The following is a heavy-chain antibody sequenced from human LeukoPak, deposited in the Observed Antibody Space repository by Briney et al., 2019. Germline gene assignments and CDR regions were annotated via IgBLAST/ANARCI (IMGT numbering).Heavy chain of an antibody. J-gene: IGHJ4*02. CDR2: ISSSSSYI. V-gene: IGHV3-21*01. Sequence: GGSLRLSCAASGFTFSSYSMNWVRQAPGKGLEWVSSISSSSSYIYYADSVKGRFTISRDNAKNSLYLQMNSLRAEDTAVYYCARDYSSGWYSDYWGQGTLVTVSS. D-gene: IGHD6-19*01. CDR3: ARDYSSGWYSDY. CDR1: GFTFSSYS.